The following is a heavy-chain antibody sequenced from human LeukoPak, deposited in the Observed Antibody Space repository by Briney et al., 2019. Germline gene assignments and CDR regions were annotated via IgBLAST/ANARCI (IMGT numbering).Heavy chain of an antibody. V-gene: IGHV1-18*01. CDR3: AREGLTTHIDY. J-gene: IGHJ4*02. CDR2: ISAYNGNT. Sequence: GASVKVSCKASGYTFTNYGITWVRQAPGQGLEWMGWISAYNGNTNYAQRLQGRVTMTTDTSTSTAYMELRSLRSDDTAVYFCAREGLTTHIDYWGQGTLATVSS. CDR1: GYTFTNYG. D-gene: IGHD4-11*01.